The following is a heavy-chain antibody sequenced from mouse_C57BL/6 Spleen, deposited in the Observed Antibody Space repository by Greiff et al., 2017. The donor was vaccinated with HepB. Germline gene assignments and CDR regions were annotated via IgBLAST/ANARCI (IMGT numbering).Heavy chain of an antibody. CDR1: GFTFSDYG. CDR2: ISSGSSTI. CDR3: ARGNHYGSSPYYAVDY. Sequence: EVQVVESGGGLVKPGGSLKLSCAASGFTFSDYGMHWVRQAPEKGLEWVAYISSGSSTIYYADTVKGRFTISRDNAKNTLFLQMTSLRSEDTAMYYCARGNHYGSSPYYAVDYWGQGTSVTVSS. V-gene: IGHV5-17*01. D-gene: IGHD1-1*01. J-gene: IGHJ4*01.